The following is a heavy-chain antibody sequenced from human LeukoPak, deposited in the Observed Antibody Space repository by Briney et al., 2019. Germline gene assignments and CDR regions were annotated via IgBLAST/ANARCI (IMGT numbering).Heavy chain of an antibody. J-gene: IGHJ4*02. CDR1: GFTFDDYA. V-gene: IGHV3-20*04. CDR3: ARGGTVTTFDY. CDR2: VNWNGGST. Sequence: GGSLRLSCAASGFTFDDYAMTWVRHPPGKGLEWVSTVNWNGGSTSYADSVKGRFAISRDNAKNSLYLQMSSLRADDTAFYYCARGGTVTTFDYWGQGTLVTVSS. D-gene: IGHD4-11*01.